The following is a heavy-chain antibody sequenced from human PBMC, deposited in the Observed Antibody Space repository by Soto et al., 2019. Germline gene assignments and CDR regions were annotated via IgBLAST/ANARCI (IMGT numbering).Heavy chain of an antibody. CDR2: ISSSSSTI. CDR3: ARVFTYCSGGSCYSSFPTFDY. V-gene: IGHV3-48*01. CDR1: GFTFSSYS. D-gene: IGHD2-15*01. J-gene: IGHJ4*02. Sequence: GGSLRLSCAASGFTFSSYSMNWVRQAPGKGLEWVSYISSSSSTIYYADSVKGRFTISRDNAKNSLYLQMNSLRAEDTAVYYCARVFTYCSGGSCYSSFPTFDYWGQGTLVTVSS.